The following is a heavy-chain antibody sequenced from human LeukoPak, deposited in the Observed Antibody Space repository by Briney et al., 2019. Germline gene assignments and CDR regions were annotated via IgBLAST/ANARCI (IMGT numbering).Heavy chain of an antibody. CDR1: GFTFSSYS. CDR3: ARAYYGSGSYGYGMDV. Sequence: PGGSLRLSCAASGFTFSSYSMNWVRQAPGKGLEWVSSISSSSSYIYYADSVKGRFTISRDNAKNSLYLQMNSLRAEDTAVYYCARAYYGSGSYGYGMDVWGQGTTVTVSS. CDR2: ISSSSSYI. J-gene: IGHJ6*02. D-gene: IGHD3-10*01. V-gene: IGHV3-21*01.